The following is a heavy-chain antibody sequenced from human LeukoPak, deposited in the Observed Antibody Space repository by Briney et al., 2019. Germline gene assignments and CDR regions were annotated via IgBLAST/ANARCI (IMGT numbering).Heavy chain of an antibody. D-gene: IGHD6-13*01. CDR1: GYTFTGYY. J-gene: IGHJ5*02. CDR3: ARTLPKPYSSSPHFDP. V-gene: IGHV1-2*02. CDR2: INPNSGGT. Sequence: ASVKVSCKASGYTFTGYYMHWVRQAPGQGLEWMGWINPNSGGTNYAQKFQGRVTMTRDTSISTAYMELSRLRSDDTAVYYCARTLPKPYSSSPHFDPWGQGTLVTVSS.